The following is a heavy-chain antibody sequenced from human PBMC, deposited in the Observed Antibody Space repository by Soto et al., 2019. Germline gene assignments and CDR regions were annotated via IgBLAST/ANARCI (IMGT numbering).Heavy chain of an antibody. V-gene: IGHV1-2*04. Sequence: ASVKVSCKASGYTFTGYYIHWVRQAPGQGLEWMGWINPNSGGTNYAQKFQGWVTMTRDTSISTAYMELSRLRSDDTAVYYCARELELYYYDSNGSDLGGLGYWGQGTLVTVSS. D-gene: IGHD3-22*01. J-gene: IGHJ4*02. CDR2: INPNSGGT. CDR3: ARELELYYYDSNGSDLGGLGY. CDR1: GYTFTGYY.